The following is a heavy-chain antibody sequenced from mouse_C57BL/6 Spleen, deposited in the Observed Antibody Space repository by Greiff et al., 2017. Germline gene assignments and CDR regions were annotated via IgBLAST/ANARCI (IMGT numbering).Heavy chain of an antibody. J-gene: IGHJ1*03. CDR1: GYTFTSYG. Sequence: QVQLQQSGAELARPGASVKLSCKASGYTFTSYGISWVKQRTGQGLEWIGELYPSSGTTYYNEKFKGKATLTADKSSSTSYMELRSLTSEDSAVYVCSRSGDSSGYWYFDVWGTGTTVTVSS. V-gene: IGHV1-81*01. D-gene: IGHD3-2*02. CDR2: LYPSSGTT. CDR3: SRSGDSSGYWYFDV.